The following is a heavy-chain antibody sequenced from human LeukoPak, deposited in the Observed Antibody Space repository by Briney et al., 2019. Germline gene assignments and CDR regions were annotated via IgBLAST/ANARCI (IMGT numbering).Heavy chain of an antibody. Sequence: PSETLSLTCAIYGGPFSDYYWGWIRQPPGKGLEWIGSFYYSGSTYYNPSLMSRVTISVDTSKNQFSLKVNSVTAADTAVYYCARLIRATDYFDNWGQGTLVTVSS. D-gene: IGHD1-26*01. CDR1: GGPFSDYY. V-gene: IGHV4-39*01. CDR3: ARLIRATDYFDN. J-gene: IGHJ4*02. CDR2: FYYSGST.